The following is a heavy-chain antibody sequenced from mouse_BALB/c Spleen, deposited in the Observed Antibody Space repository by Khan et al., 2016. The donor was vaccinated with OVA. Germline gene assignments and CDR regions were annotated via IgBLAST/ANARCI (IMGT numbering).Heavy chain of an antibody. CDR1: GFSLTSYG. CDR2: IWGDGNT. Sequence: VQLQESGPGLVAPSQSLSITCTVSGFSLTSYGVTWVRQPPGKGLEWLGVIWGDGNTNYHSTLISRLIISKDISKSQVFLKLNSLQTDDTATYYCANFPPDYYSMDYWGQGTSVTVSS. V-gene: IGHV2-3*01. J-gene: IGHJ4*01. CDR3: ANFPPDYYSMDY.